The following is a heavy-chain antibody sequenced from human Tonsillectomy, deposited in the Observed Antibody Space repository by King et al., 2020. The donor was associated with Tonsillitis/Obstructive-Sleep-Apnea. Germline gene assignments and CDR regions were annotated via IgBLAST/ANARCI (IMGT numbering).Heavy chain of an antibody. D-gene: IGHD1-1*01. CDR1: GGSISSGGYY. V-gene: IGHV4-31*03. CDR3: ASGPNEYYFDY. J-gene: IGHJ4*02. Sequence: QLQESGPGLVKPSQTLSLTCTVSGGSISSGGYYWRWIRQHPGKGLEWIGYISYSGSTYYSPSLKSRVTISVDTSKNQFSLKLSSVTAADTAVYYCASGPNEYYFDYWGQGTLVTVSS. CDR2: ISYSGST.